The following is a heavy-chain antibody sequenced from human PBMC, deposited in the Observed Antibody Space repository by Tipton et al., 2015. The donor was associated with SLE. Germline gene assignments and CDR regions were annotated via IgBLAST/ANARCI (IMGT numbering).Heavy chain of an antibody. CDR3: ARGGGYYDFWSGYYDFDY. CDR1: GYTFTSYD. J-gene: IGHJ4*02. D-gene: IGHD3-3*01. Sequence: QSGPEVKKPGASVKVSCKASGYTFTSYDINWVRQATGQGLEWMGWMNPNSGNTGYAQKFQGRVTITRNTSISTAYMELSSLRSEDTAVYYCARGGGYYDFWSGYYDFDYWGQGTLVTVSS. V-gene: IGHV1-8*03. CDR2: MNPNSGNT.